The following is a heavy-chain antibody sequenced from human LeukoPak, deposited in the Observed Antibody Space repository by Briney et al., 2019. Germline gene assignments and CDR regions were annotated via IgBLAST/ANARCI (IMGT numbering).Heavy chain of an antibody. CDR3: AKGGSLTTVTQFDY. CDR1: GFTFSNYG. V-gene: IGHV3-23*01. D-gene: IGHD4-17*01. Sequence: GGSLRLSCAASGFTFSNYGMNWVRQAPGKGLEWVSGIGDSGRSTYYADSVKGRFTISRDNSKNTLYLQINSLRAEDTALYYCAKGGSLTTVTQFDYWGQGTLVTVSS. CDR2: IGDSGRST. J-gene: IGHJ4*02.